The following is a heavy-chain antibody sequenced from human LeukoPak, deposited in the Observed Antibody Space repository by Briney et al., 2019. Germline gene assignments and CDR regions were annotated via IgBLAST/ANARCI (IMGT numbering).Heavy chain of an antibody. J-gene: IGHJ6*02. D-gene: IGHD6-19*01. CDR3: ARGRAVAGIVLPHGMDV. CDR1: GYTFTSYG. CDR2: ISAYNGNT. V-gene: IGHV1-18*01. Sequence: GASVKVSCKASGYTFTSYGISWVRQAPGQGLEWMGWISAYNGNTNYAQKLQGRVTMTTDTSTSTAYMELRSLRSDDTAVYYCARGRAVAGIVLPHGMDVWGQGTTVTVSS.